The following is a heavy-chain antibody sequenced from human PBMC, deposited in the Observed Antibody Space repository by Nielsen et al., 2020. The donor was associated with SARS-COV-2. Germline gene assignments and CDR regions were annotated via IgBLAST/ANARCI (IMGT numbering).Heavy chain of an antibody. CDR2: IIPIFGTA. CDR3: ALLPAASYYYGMDV. Sequence: SVKVSCKASGGTFSSYAISWVRQAPGQGLEWMGGIIPIFGTANYAQKFQGRVTITADESTSTAYMELSSLRSEDTALYYCALLPAASYYYGMDVWGQGTTVTVSS. V-gene: IGHV1-69*13. J-gene: IGHJ6*02. CDR1: GGTFSSYA. D-gene: IGHD2-2*01.